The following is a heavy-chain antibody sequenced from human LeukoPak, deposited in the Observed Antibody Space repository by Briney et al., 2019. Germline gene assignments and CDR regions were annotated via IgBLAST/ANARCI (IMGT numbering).Heavy chain of an antibody. V-gene: IGHV4-31*03. CDR3: ARGLYRSRQQLVKSPNWFDP. CDR2: IYYSGST. D-gene: IGHD6-13*01. Sequence: SETLSLTCTVSGGSISSGGYYWTWIRQHPGKGLEWIGDIYYSGSTHHNPSLKSRVTMSVDTSKNQFSLKLSSVTAADTAVYYCARGLYRSRQQLVKSPNWFDPWGQGTLVTVSS. CDR1: GGSISSGGYY. J-gene: IGHJ5*02.